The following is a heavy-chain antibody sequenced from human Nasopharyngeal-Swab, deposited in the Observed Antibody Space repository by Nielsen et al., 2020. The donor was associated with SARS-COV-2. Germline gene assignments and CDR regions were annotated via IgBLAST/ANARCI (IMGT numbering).Heavy chain of an antibody. J-gene: IGHJ4*02. V-gene: IGHV3-33*01. CDR2: IWYDGSNK. Sequence: GESLKISCAASGFTFSSYGMHWVRQAPGKGLEWVAVIWYDGSNKYYADSVKGRFTISRDNSKNTLYLQMNSLRAEDTAVYYCARYTETGLDYWGQGTLVTVSS. CDR1: GFTFSSYG. D-gene: IGHD1-14*01. CDR3: ARYTETGLDY.